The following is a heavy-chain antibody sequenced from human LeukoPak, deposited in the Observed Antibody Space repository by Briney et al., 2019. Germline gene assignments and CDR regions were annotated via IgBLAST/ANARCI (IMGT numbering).Heavy chain of an antibody. CDR1: GYTLTSYG. Sequence: ASVKVSCKASGYTLTSYGISWVRQAPGQGLEWMGWISAYNGNTNYAQKLQGRVTMTTDTSTSTAYMELRSLRSDDTAVYYCASSPLLYGSGSYLFDPWGQGTLVTVSS. V-gene: IGHV1-18*01. D-gene: IGHD3-10*01. J-gene: IGHJ5*02. CDR2: ISAYNGNT. CDR3: ASSPLLYGSGSYLFDP.